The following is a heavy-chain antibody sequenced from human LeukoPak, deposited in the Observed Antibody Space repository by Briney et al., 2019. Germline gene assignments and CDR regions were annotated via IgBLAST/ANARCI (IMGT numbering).Heavy chain of an antibody. V-gene: IGHV4-34*01. CDR1: GGSFRGYY. J-gene: IGHJ4*02. Sequence: SETLSLTCAVYGGSFRGYYWSWIRQPPGKGLEWIGEINHSGSTNYNPSLKSRVTISVDTSKNQFSLKLSSVTAADTAVYYCARADYYDSSGYYYGYWGQGTLVTVSS. D-gene: IGHD3-22*01. CDR3: ARADYYDSSGYYYGY. CDR2: INHSGST.